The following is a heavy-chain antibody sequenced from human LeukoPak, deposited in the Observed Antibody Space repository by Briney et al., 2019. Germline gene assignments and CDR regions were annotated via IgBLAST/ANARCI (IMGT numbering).Heavy chain of an antibody. Sequence: ASVKVSCKASDYTFTSYGISWVRQAPGQGLEWMGWISAYNGNTNYAQKLQGRVTMTTDTSTSTAYMELRSLRSDDTAVYYCARGANPAKYAAAGYFDYWGQGTLVTVSS. J-gene: IGHJ4*02. CDR2: ISAYNGNT. CDR3: ARGANPAKYAAAGYFDY. D-gene: IGHD6-13*01. V-gene: IGHV1-18*01. CDR1: DYTFTSYG.